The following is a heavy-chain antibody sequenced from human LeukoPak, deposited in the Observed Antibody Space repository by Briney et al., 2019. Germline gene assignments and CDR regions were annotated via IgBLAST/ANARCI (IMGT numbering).Heavy chain of an antibody. Sequence: PSETLSLTCTVSGGSISSGSYYWSWIRQPAGKGLEWIGRIYTSGSTNYNPSLKSRVTISVDTSKNQFSLKLSSVTAADTAVYYCARGLLWVDYWGQGTLVTVSS. J-gene: IGHJ4*02. D-gene: IGHD3-10*01. V-gene: IGHV4-61*02. CDR2: IYTSGST. CDR3: ARGLLWVDY. CDR1: GGSISSGSYY.